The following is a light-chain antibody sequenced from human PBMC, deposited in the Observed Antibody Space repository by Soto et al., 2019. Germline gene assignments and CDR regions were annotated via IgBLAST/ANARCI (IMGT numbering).Light chain of an antibody. J-gene: IGKJ1*01. Sequence: DIQMTQSPSTLSASVGDRVTITCRASQSINIWLAWYQQKAGKAPKLLIYDASTLESGDPSRFSGSGSRTEFTLTISSLQPDDFATYYCQEYNSWRGEWTFGQGTKVEIK. CDR1: QSINIW. V-gene: IGKV1-5*01. CDR3: QEYNSWRGEWT. CDR2: DAS.